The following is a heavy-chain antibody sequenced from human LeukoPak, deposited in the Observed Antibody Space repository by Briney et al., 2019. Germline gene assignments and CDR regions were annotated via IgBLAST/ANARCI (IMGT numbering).Heavy chain of an antibody. J-gene: IGHJ3*02. V-gene: IGHV3-21*01. Sequence: GGSLRLSCAASGFTFSSYSMNWVRQAPGKGLEWVSSIGTSSSHIYYADSVKGRFTIYRDNAKNSLYLQMNSLRAEDTAVYYCAKQVGATTNDAFDIWGQGTMVTVSS. CDR2: IGTSSSHI. CDR1: GFTFSSYS. D-gene: IGHD1-26*01. CDR3: AKQVGATTNDAFDI.